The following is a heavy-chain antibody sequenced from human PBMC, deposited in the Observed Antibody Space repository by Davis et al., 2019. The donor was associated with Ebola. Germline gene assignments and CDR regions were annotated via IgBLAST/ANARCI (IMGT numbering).Heavy chain of an antibody. J-gene: IGHJ4*02. CDR3: ARVGSTVTLFDY. D-gene: IGHD4-17*01. Sequence: GGSLRLSCVGSGFTFSAYTMNWVRQAPGKGLEWVACIGSSTDYIHYADSVRGRFTISRDNAKNSLYLQMNSLRAEDAAVYYCARVGSTVTLFDYWGQGTLVTVSS. V-gene: IGHV3-21*01. CDR2: IGSSTDYI. CDR1: GFTFSAYT.